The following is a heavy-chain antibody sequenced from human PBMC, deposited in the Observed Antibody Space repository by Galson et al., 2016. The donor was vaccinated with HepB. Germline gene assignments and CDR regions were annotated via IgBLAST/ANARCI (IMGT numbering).Heavy chain of an antibody. V-gene: IGHV3-74*01. CDR3: ARGGSRPIDY. CDR1: GFIVSSND. D-gene: IGHD1-26*01. J-gene: IGHJ4*02. CDR2: INTDGSST. Sequence: SLRLSCAASGFIVSSNDMSWVRQAPGKGLEWVSRINTDGSSTSYADSVKGRFTISRDNAKNTLYLQMNSLRAEDTAVYYCARGGSRPIDYWGQGTPVTVSS.